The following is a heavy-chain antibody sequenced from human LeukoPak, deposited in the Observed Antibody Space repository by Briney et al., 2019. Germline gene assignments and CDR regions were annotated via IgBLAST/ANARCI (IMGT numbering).Heavy chain of an antibody. D-gene: IGHD3-10*01. J-gene: IGHJ6*02. V-gene: IGHV3-23*01. CDR2: ISGSGGST. Sequence: GGSLRLSCAASGFTFSSYAMSWVRQAPGKGLEWVSAISGSGGSTYYADSVKGRFTISRDNSKNTLYLQMNSLRAEDTAVYYRAKDPDYYYGSGSSYGMDVWGQGTTVTVSS. CDR3: AKDPDYYYGSGSSYGMDV. CDR1: GFTFSSYA.